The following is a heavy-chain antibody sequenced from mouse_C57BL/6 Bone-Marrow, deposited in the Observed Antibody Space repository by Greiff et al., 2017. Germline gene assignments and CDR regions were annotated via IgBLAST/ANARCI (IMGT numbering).Heavy chain of an antibody. D-gene: IGHD1-1*02. Sequence: QVQLQQPGPELVRPGASVKLSCKAPGYTFTSHWMQWVRQRPGQGLEWIGEIFPGSGSTYYNEKFKGKATLTVDTSSSTAYMQLSSLTSEDTGVYCCAVYGSWFAYWGQGTLVTVSA. CDR1: GYTFTSHW. J-gene: IGHJ3*01. V-gene: IGHV1-56*01. CDR3: AVYGSWFAY. CDR2: IFPGSGST.